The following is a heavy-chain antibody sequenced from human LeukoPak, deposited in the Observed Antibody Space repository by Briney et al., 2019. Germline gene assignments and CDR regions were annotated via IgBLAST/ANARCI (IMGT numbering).Heavy chain of an antibody. D-gene: IGHD5-18*01. V-gene: IGHV3-30*18. CDR2: ISNDGSKK. CDR1: GFTFSSYG. CDR3: AKDRYSYAFEYSDS. Sequence: GGSLRLSCAASGFTFSSYGMHWVRQAPGKGLDWVAVISNDGSKKYYADSVKGRFTISRNNSRNTLSLQVSSLRTEDTAVYYCAKDRYSYAFEYSDSWGQGTLVTVSS. J-gene: IGHJ4*02.